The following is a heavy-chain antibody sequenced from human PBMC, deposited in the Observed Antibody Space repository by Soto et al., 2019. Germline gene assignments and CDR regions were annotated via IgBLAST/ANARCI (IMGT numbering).Heavy chain of an antibody. CDR3: ARDHCSSTSCYATADDAFDI. D-gene: IGHD2-2*01. Sequence: QVQLLESGGGEVQPGRSLRLSCAASGFTFSSYAMHWVRQAPGKGLEWVAVISYDGSNKYYADSVKGRFTISRDNSKNTLYLQMNSLRAEDTAVYYCARDHCSSTSCYATADDAFDIWGQGTMVTVSS. CDR2: ISYDGSNK. CDR1: GFTFSSYA. V-gene: IGHV3-30-3*01. J-gene: IGHJ3*02.